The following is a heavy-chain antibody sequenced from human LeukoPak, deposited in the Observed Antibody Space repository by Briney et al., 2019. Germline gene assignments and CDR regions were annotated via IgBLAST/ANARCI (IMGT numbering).Heavy chain of an antibody. D-gene: IGHD5-24*01. Sequence: GASVKVSCKASGYTFTGSYMHWVRQAPGQGLEWMGIINPSVGSASYSQKFQGRVTMTRDTSTSTVYMELSSLRSEDTAVYYCARGWEMASKAPFDYWGQGTLVTVSS. J-gene: IGHJ4*02. CDR1: GYTFTGSY. V-gene: IGHV1-46*01. CDR3: ARGWEMASKAPFDY. CDR2: INPSVGSA.